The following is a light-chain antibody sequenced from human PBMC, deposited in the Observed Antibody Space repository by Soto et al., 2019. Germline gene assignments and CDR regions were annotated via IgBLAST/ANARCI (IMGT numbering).Light chain of an antibody. CDR2: GAS. CDR1: QSVSSRS. V-gene: IGKV3-20*01. CDR3: QQYGSSPIT. J-gene: IGKJ5*01. Sequence: EIVLTQFPGTLSLSPGERATLSCRASQSVSSRSLAWYQQKPGQAPRLLIYGASSRATGIPDRFSGSGSGTDFTLTISRLEPEEFAVYFCQQYGSSPITFGQGTRLDIK.